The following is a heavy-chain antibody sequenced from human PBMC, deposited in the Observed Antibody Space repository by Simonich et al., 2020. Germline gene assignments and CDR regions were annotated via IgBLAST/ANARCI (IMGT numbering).Heavy chain of an antibody. V-gene: IGHV1-2*06. D-gene: IGHD3-10*01. J-gene: IGHJ6*02. CDR1: GYTLNGYY. CDR3: ARVPGIYYYYGMDV. Sequence: GAEVKKPGASVKVSCKASGYTLNGYYMHWVRQAPGKGLEGMGRINPYSGGTNYAQKFQGRVTMTRDTSISTAYMELSRLRSDDTAVYYCARVPGIYYYYGMDVWGQGTTVTVSS. CDR2: INPYSGGT.